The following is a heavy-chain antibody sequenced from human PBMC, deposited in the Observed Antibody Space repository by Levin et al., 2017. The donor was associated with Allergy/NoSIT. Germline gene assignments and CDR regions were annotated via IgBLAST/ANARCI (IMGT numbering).Heavy chain of an antibody. CDR1: GGSISNYY. D-gene: IGHD3-22*01. V-gene: IGHV4-4*07. CDR2: IYTSGST. CDR3: ARADSSGYYYWNFDL. J-gene: IGHJ2*01. Sequence: KTSETLSLTCTVSGGSISNYYWSWIRQPAGKGQEWIGRIYTSGSTNYNPSLKSRVTMSVDTSKNQFSLKLTSVTAADTAVYYCARADSSGYYYWNFDLWGRGTLVTVSS.